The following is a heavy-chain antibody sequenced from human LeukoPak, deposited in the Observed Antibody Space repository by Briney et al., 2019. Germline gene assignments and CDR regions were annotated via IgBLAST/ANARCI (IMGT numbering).Heavy chain of an antibody. J-gene: IGHJ6*02. V-gene: IGHV1-69*01. CDR1: GGTFSSYA. CDR2: FIPIFGTA. CDR3: ARGQFSNTIYYYYYGMDV. Sequence: GSSVKVSCKASGGTFSSYAISWVRQAPGQGLEWMGGFIPIFGTANYAQKFQGRVTITADESTSTAYMELSSLRSEDTAVYYCARGQFSNTIYYYYYGMDVWGQGTTVTVSS. D-gene: IGHD3-3*01.